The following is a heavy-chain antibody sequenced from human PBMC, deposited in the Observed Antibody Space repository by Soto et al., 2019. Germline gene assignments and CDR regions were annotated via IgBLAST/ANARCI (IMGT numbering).Heavy chain of an antibody. CDR2: ISSSSSYT. CDR3: ARGGGSSWPVFDY. CDR1: GFTFSDYY. V-gene: IGHV3-11*05. Sequence: PGGSLRLSCAASGFTFSDYYMSWIRQAPGKGLEWVSYISSSSSYTNYADSVKGRFTISRDNAKNSLYLQMNSLRAEDTAVYYSARGGGSSWPVFDYWGQGTLVTVSS. D-gene: IGHD6-13*01. J-gene: IGHJ4*02.